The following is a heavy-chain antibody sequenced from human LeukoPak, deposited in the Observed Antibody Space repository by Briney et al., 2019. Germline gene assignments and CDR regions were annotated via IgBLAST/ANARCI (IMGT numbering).Heavy chain of an antibody. Sequence: PGGSLRLSCAASGFTFDDYGMSWVRRAPGKGLEWVSGINWNGGSTGYADSVKGRFTISRDNAKNSLYLQMNSLRAEDTALYYCARDSHTYYYGSGSYVAFDIWGQGTMVTVSS. D-gene: IGHD3-10*01. CDR1: GFTFDDYG. CDR2: INWNGGST. CDR3: ARDSHTYYYGSGSYVAFDI. V-gene: IGHV3-20*04. J-gene: IGHJ3*02.